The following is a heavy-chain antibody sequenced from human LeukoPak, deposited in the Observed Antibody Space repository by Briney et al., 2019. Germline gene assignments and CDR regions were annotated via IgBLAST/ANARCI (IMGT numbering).Heavy chain of an antibody. D-gene: IGHD3-3*01. J-gene: IGHJ4*02. CDR3: TRGSDTIFGVSRDGFDY. CDR2: IRSKAYGGTT. CDR1: GFTFGDYV. V-gene: IGHV3-49*03. Sequence: GGSLRLSCTASGFTFGDYVMSWFRQAPGKGLEWVGFIRSKAYGGTTEYAASVKGRFIISRDDSKSIAYLQMYSLKSEDTAVYYCTRGSDTIFGVSRDGFDYWGREPWSPSPQ.